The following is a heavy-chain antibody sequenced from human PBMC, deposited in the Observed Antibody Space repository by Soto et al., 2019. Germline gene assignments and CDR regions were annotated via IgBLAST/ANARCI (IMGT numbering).Heavy chain of an antibody. Sequence: QVQLQESGPGLVKPSQTLSLTCSVSGGSISSGGFYRSWIRQHPGKGLEWIGYIYYIGSTSYNPSLKNRVTISRDTANNQFSLKLSSVSAADTAVYYCARAGEDYYGAGAGGLDVWGQGTTVTVSS. V-gene: IGHV4-31*03. CDR2: IYYIGST. D-gene: IGHD3-10*01. CDR3: ARAGEDYYGAGAGGLDV. J-gene: IGHJ6*02. CDR1: GGSISSGGFY.